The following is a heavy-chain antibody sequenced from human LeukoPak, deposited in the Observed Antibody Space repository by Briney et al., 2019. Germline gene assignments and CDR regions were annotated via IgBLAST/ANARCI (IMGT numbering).Heavy chain of an antibody. Sequence: ASVKGSCKASGFTSTGYYIHWVRQAPGQGLEWMGWVNPNSGGTKYAQKFQGRVSMTSDTSISTAYMELSRLTSDDTAVYYCARDTYGGNWSLGYWGQGTLVTVSS. V-gene: IGHV1-2*02. CDR2: VNPNSGGT. D-gene: IGHD4-23*01. CDR3: ARDTYGGNWSLGY. J-gene: IGHJ4*02. CDR1: GFTSTGYY.